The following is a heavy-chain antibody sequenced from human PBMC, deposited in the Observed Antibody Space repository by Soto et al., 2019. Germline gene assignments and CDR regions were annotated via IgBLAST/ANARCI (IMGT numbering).Heavy chain of an antibody. CDR3: TTAGTWYFYDASGVFLAEA. Sequence: EVQLVASGGGLVEPGGSLRLSCAASGFTFANAWMNWVRQAPGKGLEWVGRVKSKANGETTDYAAPAKGRFTISRDDSQSTLYLQLTSRQTEDTAVYFCTTAGTWYFYDASGVFLAEAWGQGDGVTVSS. V-gene: IGHV3-15*07. CDR2: VKSKANGETT. CDR1: GFTFANAW. D-gene: IGHD2-15*01. J-gene: IGHJ5*02.